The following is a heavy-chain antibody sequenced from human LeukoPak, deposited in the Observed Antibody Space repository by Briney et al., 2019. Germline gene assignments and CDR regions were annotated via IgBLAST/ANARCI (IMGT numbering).Heavy chain of an antibody. CDR2: IYTSGST. D-gene: IGHD3-22*01. Sequence: PSETLSLTCTVSGHSISSYYWSWIRQPAGKGLEWIGRIYTSGSTNYNPSLKSRVTMSVDTSKNQFSLKLSSVTAADTAVYYCARDGYYYDSSGLFDPWGQGTLVTVSS. J-gene: IGHJ5*02. CDR3: ARDGYYYDSSGLFDP. CDR1: GHSISSYY. V-gene: IGHV4-4*07.